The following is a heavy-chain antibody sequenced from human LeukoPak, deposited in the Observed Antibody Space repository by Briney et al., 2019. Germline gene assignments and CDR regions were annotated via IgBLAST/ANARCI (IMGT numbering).Heavy chain of an antibody. CDR1: GFTFSSYS. CDR2: ISSSSSTI. CDR3: ARVLPTYYYDSSGYYSDAFDI. V-gene: IGHV3-48*02. D-gene: IGHD3-22*01. Sequence: GGSLRLSCAASGFTFSSYSMNWVRQAPGKGLEWVSYISSSSSTIYYADSVKGRFTISRDNAKNSLYLQMNSLRDEDKAVYYCARVLPTYYYDSSGYYSDAFDIWGQGTMVTVSS. J-gene: IGHJ3*02.